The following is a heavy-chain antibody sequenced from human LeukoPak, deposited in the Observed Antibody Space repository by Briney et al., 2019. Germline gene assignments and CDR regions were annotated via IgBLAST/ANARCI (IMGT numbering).Heavy chain of an antibody. Sequence: PGGSLRLSRAASGFTFSSHWMHWVRQAPGKGLEWVSYISSSSSTIYYADSVKGRFTISRDNAKNSLYLRMNSLRAEDTAVYYCARDGVRGGSSWSLFGYWGQGTLVTVSS. CDR1: GFTFSSHW. CDR3: ARDGVRGGSSWSLFGY. D-gene: IGHD6-13*01. J-gene: IGHJ4*02. CDR2: ISSSSSTI. V-gene: IGHV3-48*04.